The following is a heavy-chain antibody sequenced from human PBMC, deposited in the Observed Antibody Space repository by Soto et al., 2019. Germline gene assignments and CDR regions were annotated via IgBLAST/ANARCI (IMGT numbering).Heavy chain of an antibody. CDR3: AKDPCSGGSCYPMTYFDY. V-gene: IGHV3-30*18. Sequence: GESLKISCAASGFTFSSYGMHWVRQAPGKGLEWVAVISYDGSNKYYADSVKGRFTISRDNSKNTLYLQMNSLRAEDTAVYYCAKDPCSGGSCYPMTYFDYWGQGTLVTVSS. D-gene: IGHD2-15*01. CDR1: GFTFSSYG. J-gene: IGHJ4*02. CDR2: ISYDGSNK.